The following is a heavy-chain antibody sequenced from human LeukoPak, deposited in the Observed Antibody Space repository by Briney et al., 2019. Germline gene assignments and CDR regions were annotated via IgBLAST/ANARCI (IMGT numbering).Heavy chain of an antibody. J-gene: IGHJ4*02. Sequence: SETLSLTCAVSGYSISSGYYWGCIRQPPGKGLEWIGRIYHYGSTYYNPSLKSRVTISVDPSKNQFSLKLSSVTAAGTAVYYCARECDYWGQGTLVTVSS. V-gene: IGHV4-38-2*02. CDR1: GYSISSGYY. CDR3: ARECDY. CDR2: IYHYGST.